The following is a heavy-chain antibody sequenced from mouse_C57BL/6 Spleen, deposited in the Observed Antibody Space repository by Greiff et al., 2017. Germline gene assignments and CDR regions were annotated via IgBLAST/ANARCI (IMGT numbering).Heavy chain of an antibody. CDR2: ISSGSSTI. D-gene: IGHD1-1*01. J-gene: IGHJ1*03. CDR1: GFTFSDYG. V-gene: IGHV5-17*01. Sequence: EVQLVESGGGLVKPGGSLKLSCAASGFTFSDYGMHWVRQAPEQGLAWVAYISSGSSTIYYAHTVKGRSTISTDNSTNTLFLQMTSLRSEDTAMYYCARDWDYDSSRWYFDVWGTGTTVTVSS. CDR3: ARDWDYDSSRWYFDV.